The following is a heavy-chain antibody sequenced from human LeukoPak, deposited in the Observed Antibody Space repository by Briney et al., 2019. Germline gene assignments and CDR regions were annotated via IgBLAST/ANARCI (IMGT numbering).Heavy chain of an antibody. CDR2: IKQDGSEK. Sequence: GGSLRLSCAAPGFTFSSYAMSWVRQAPGKGLEWVANIKQDGSEKYYVDSVKGRFTISRDNAKNSLYLQMNSLRAEDTAVYYCARVLSSGSMYFDCWGQGTLVTVSS. V-gene: IGHV3-7*01. CDR3: ARVLSSGSMYFDC. D-gene: IGHD6-19*01. CDR1: GFTFSSYA. J-gene: IGHJ4*02.